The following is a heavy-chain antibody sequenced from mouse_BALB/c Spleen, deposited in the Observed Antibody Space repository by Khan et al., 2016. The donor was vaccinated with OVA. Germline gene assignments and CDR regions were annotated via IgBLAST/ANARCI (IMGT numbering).Heavy chain of an antibody. V-gene: IGHV5-12-1*01. CDR1: GFAFSSYD. D-gene: IGHD1-1*01. CDR2: ISSGGGTT. J-gene: IGHJ1*01. Sequence: EVELVESGGGLVKPGGSLKLSCAASGFAFSSYDMSWVRQTPAKRLEWFAYISSGGGTTYYPATVKGRFTISRDNAKNTLYLQMSSLTSEDTALFYGASRTVGPPYWYFDGWGAETTVTVSS. CDR3: ASRTVGPPYWYFDG.